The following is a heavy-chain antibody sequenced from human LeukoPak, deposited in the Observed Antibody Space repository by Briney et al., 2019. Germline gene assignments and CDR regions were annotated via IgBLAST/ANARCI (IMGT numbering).Heavy chain of an antibody. V-gene: IGHV3-48*01. CDR1: GFTFSSYS. Sequence: GGSLRLSCAASGFTFSSYSMNWVRQAPGKGPEWVSYISSSSSTIYYADSVKGRFTISRDNAKNSLYLQMNSLRAEDTAVYYCARGSKRFLEWLLYFDYWGQGTLVTVSS. J-gene: IGHJ4*02. CDR3: ARGSKRFLEWLLYFDY. CDR2: ISSSSSTI. D-gene: IGHD3-3*01.